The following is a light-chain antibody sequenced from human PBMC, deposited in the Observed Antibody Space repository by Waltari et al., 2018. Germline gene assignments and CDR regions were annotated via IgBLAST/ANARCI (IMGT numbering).Light chain of an antibody. CDR1: SGHSSNI. J-gene: IGLJ3*02. Sequence: QLVVTQSPSASAPLGASVKLTCTLSSGHSSNIVAWLQQRPEKGPRYLLKVNSDGSHSKGDDIPHRFAGSSAGAERYLTISSLQPDDEADYYCQTGGHGTWVFGGGTTLTVL. CDR3: QTGGHGTWV. CDR2: VNSDGSH. V-gene: IGLV4-69*01.